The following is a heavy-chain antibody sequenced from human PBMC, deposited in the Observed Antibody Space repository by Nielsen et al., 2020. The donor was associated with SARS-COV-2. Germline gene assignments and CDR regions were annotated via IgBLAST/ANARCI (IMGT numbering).Heavy chain of an antibody. Sequence: SETLSLTCAVSGGSISSSNWWSWVRQPPGKGLEWIGEIYHSGSTNYNPSLKSRVTISVDKSKNQFSLKLSSVTAADTAVYYCARAAFLHNGVRGVIGAFDIWGQGTMVTVSS. CDR1: GGSISSSNW. CDR3: ARAAFLHNGVRGVIGAFDI. D-gene: IGHD3-10*01. CDR2: IYHSGST. J-gene: IGHJ3*02. V-gene: IGHV4-4*02.